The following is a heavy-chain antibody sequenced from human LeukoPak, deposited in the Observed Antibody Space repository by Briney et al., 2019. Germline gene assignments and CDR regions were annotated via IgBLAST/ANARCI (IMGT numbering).Heavy chain of an antibody. J-gene: IGHJ4*02. D-gene: IGHD6-6*01. Sequence: QAGGSLRLSCAASGFTFSSYTMNWVRQAPGKGLEWVSYISSSGTTIYYADSVKGRFTVSRDNAKNSLYLQMSSLRAEDTAVYYCARDGTSSIAARYFDYWGQGTLVTVSS. CDR1: GFTFSSYT. CDR3: ARDGTSSIAARYFDY. V-gene: IGHV3-48*01. CDR2: ISSSGTTI.